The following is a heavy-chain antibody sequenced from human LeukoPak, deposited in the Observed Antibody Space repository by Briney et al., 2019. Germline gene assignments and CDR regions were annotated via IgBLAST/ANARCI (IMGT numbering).Heavy chain of an antibody. D-gene: IGHD2-2*01. CDR1: GGSISSSSYY. J-gene: IGHJ4*02. Sequence: PSETLSLTCTVSGGSISSSSYYWGWIRQPPGKGLEWIGSIYYSGSTYYNPSLKSRVTISVDTSKNQFSLKLSSVTAADTAVYYCARKQIPAWAFDYWGQGTLVTVSS. CDR2: IYYSGST. V-gene: IGHV4-39*01. CDR3: ARKQIPAWAFDY.